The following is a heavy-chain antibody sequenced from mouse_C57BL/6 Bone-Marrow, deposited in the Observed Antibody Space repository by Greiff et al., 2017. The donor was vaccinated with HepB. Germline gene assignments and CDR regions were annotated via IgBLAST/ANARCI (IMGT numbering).Heavy chain of an antibody. CDR1: GYTFTDYE. Sequence: VQLKQSGAELVRPGASVTLSCKASGYTFTDYEMHWVKQTPVHGLEWIGAIDPETGGTAYNQKFKGKAILTADKSSSTAYMELRSLTSEDSAVYYCKRDYYAMDYWGQGTSVTVSS. J-gene: IGHJ4*01. V-gene: IGHV1-15*01. CDR3: KRDYYAMDY. CDR2: IDPETGGT.